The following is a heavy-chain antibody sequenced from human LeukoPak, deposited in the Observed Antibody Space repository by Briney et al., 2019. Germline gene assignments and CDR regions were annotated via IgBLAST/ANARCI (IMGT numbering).Heavy chain of an antibody. CDR3: ARDGGYSSSWYNWFDP. D-gene: IGHD6-13*01. CDR2: IKPGGDST. CDR1: GYTFTNYY. Sequence: ASVKVSCKASGYTFTNYYIHWVRQAPGQGLEWMGVIKPGGDSTSSARIFQGRVYMTSDTSTSTAYMELSSLRSEDTAVYYCARDGGYSSSWYNWFDPWGQGTLVTVSS. J-gene: IGHJ5*02. V-gene: IGHV1-46*01.